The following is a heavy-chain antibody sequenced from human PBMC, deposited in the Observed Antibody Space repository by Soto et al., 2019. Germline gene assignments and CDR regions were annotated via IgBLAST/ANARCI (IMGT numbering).Heavy chain of an antibody. CDR1: GNTFTNYY. V-gene: IGHV1-46*01. CDR3: ARTKGDYDYFDY. CDR2: INPSGGST. Sequence: VASVKVSCKASGNTFTNYYMHWVRQAPGQGLEWMGIINPSGGSTSYAQKFQGRVTMTRDTSTTTFYMELSSLRSEDTAVYYCARTKGDYDYFDYWGQGTLVTVSS. D-gene: IGHD4-17*01. J-gene: IGHJ4*02.